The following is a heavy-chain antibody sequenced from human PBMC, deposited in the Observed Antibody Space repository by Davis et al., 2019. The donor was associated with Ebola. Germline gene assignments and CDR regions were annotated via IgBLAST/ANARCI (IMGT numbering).Heavy chain of an antibody. D-gene: IGHD2-15*01. J-gene: IGHJ6*02. CDR1: GFTFDDYA. V-gene: IGHV3-43*02. Sequence: PGGSLRLSCAASGFTFDDYAMHWVRQAPGKGLEWVSLISGDGGSTYYADSVKGRFTISRDNSKNSLYLQMNSLRTEDTALYYCAKDMGYCSGGSCYGPYYYYGMDVWGQGTTVTVSS. CDR2: ISGDGGST. CDR3: AKDMGYCSGGSCYGPYYYYGMDV.